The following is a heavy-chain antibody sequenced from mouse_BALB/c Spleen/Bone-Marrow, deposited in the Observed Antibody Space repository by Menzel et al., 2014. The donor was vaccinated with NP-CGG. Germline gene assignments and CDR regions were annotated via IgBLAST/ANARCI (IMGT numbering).Heavy chain of an antibody. Sequence: EVKVVESGGGLVQPGGSRKLSCAASGFTFSSFGMHWVRQAPEKGLEWVAYISNGSSTIYYADTVKGRFTISRDNPKNTLFLQMASLRSEDTAMYYCARKGAMITHYYAMDYWGQGTSLTVS. CDR3: ARKGAMITHYYAMDY. CDR2: ISNGSSTI. CDR1: GFTFSSFG. V-gene: IGHV5-17*02. J-gene: IGHJ4*01. D-gene: IGHD2-4*01.